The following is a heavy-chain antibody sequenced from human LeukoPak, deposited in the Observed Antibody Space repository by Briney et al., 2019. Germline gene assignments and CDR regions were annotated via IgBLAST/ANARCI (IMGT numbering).Heavy chain of an antibody. CDR1: GVTYSSYA. V-gene: IGHV3-23*01. J-gene: IGHJ3*02. D-gene: IGHD3-10*01. Sequence: GSLRLSCAASGVTYSSYAMSWVRQAPGKGLEWVSAISGSGGSTYYEDTVKGRFTISRDNSKNTLYLQMNSLRAEDTAVYYCAKERSYYGAGYDAFDNWGQGTKVTVSS. CDR3: AKERSYYGAGYDAFDN. CDR2: ISGSGGST.